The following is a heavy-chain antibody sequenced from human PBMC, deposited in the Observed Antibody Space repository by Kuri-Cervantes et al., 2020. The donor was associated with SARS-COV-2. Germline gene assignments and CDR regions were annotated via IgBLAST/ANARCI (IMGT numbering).Heavy chain of an antibody. Sequence: GESLKISCAASGFTFSSYWMSWVRQAPGKGLEWVANIKQDGSEKYYVDSVKGRFTISRDNAKNSLYLQMNSLRAEDTAVYYCARDPGGESRAIDYWGQGTLVTVPS. J-gene: IGHJ4*02. CDR1: GFTFSSYW. V-gene: IGHV3-7*03. CDR2: IKQDGSEK. D-gene: IGHD1-14*01. CDR3: ARDPGGESRAIDY.